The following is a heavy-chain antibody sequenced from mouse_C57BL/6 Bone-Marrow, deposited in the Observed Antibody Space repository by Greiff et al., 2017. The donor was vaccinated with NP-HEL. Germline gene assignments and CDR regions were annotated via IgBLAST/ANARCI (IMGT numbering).Heavy chain of an antibody. V-gene: IGHV5-4*03. CDR2: ISDGGSYT. CDR1: GFTFSSYA. Sequence: EVMLVESGGGLVKPGGSLKLSCAASGFTFSSYAMSWVRQTPEKRLEWVATISDGGSYTYYPDNVKGRFTISRDNAKNNLYLQMSHLEAEDTAMYYCARASFPVDYWGQGTSVTVSS. CDR3: ARASFPVDY. J-gene: IGHJ4*01.